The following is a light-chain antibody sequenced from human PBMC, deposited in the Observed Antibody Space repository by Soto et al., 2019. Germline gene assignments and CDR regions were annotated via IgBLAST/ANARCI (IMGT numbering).Light chain of an antibody. V-gene: IGKV3-15*01. CDR2: GAS. J-gene: IGKJ2*01. CDR3: QQYNNWPPVT. CDR1: QSVSSN. Sequence: EVVMTQSRATLSVSPGERATLSCRASQSVSSNLAWYQQKPGQAPRLLIYGASTRATGIPARFSGSGSGTDFTLTISSLQSEDFAVYYCQQYNNWPPVTFGQGTKLDIK.